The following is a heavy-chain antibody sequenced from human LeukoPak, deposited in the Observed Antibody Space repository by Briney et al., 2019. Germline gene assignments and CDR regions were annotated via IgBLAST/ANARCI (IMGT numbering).Heavy chain of an antibody. J-gene: IGHJ4*02. CDR3: AREQVAAAAFDY. D-gene: IGHD6-13*01. CDR1: GFTFSSFW. CDR2: IKQDGSEK. V-gene: IGHV3-7*01. Sequence: PGGSLRLSCAASGFTFSSFWLSWVRQAPGKGLEWVANIKQDGSEKYYVDSVKGRFTISRDNAENSLYLQMNSLRAEDTAVYYCAREQVAAAAFDYWGQGTLVTVSS.